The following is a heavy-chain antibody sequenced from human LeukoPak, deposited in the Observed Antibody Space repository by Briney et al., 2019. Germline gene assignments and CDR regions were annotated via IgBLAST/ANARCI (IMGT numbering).Heavy chain of an antibody. CDR2: ISAYDGNT. CDR1: GYTSTTYG. V-gene: IGHV1-18*01. J-gene: IGHJ4*02. D-gene: IGHD3-10*01. CDR3: TRLRHGVHFDY. Sequence: ASVKVSCKASGYTSTTYGISWVRQAPGQGLEWMGWISAYDGNTNSAQKLQGRVTMTTDTSTSTAYMELRSLRSDDTAVYYCTRLRHGVHFDYWGQGTLVTVSS.